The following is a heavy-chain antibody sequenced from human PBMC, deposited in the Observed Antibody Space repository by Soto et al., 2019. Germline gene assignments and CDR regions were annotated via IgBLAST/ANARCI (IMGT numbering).Heavy chain of an antibody. CDR1: GFSFVTYA. J-gene: IGHJ6*02. Sequence: GGSLRLSCAASGFSFVTYAMGWVRQAPGKGLEWVSVMSNSGDETYYADSVKGRFIISRDNLKNTLYLQMNNLRVEDAALYFCAREDDYGYRYINYGLDVWGQGTTVTVSS. D-gene: IGHD4-17*01. V-gene: IGHV3-23*01. CDR3: AREDDYGYRYINYGLDV. CDR2: MSNSGDET.